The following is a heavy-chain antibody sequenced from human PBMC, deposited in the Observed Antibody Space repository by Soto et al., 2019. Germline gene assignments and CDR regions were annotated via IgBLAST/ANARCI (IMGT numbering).Heavy chain of an antibody. Sequence: QVQLVQSGAEVKKPGSSVKVSCKTSRGTFSTYAMSWVRQAPGQGLEWLGGITPIFGTPSYAQKFQGRVTITADASTSTAYMELSSLTSEDTALYYCAGREAQGFGYWGQGTLVTVSS. CDR3: AGREAQGFGY. CDR2: ITPIFGTP. CDR1: RGTFSTYA. V-gene: IGHV1-69*01. J-gene: IGHJ4*02.